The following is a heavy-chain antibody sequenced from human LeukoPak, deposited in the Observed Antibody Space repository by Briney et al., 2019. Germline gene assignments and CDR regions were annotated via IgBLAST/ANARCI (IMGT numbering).Heavy chain of an antibody. CDR3: ARAPLGTAMVTCFDY. CDR1: GFTFSTYG. V-gene: IGHV3-48*01. J-gene: IGHJ4*02. Sequence: PGGSLRLSCAASGFTFSTYGMNWVRQAPGKGPEWVSYISSSSDAIYYPDSVRGRFTISRDNAKNSLYLQMNSLRAEDTAVYYCARAPLGTAMVTCFDYWGQGTLVTVSS. CDR2: ISSSSDAI. D-gene: IGHD5-18*01.